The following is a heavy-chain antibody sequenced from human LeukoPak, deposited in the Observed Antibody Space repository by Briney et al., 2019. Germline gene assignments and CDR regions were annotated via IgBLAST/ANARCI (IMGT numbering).Heavy chain of an antibody. CDR2: VNPNSAYT. D-gene: IGHD6-13*01. CDR1: GYTFTSYD. J-gene: IGHJ3*02. Sequence: SSVTVSCQASGYTFTSYDINWVRQATGQGLEGMGWVNPNSAYTGYAQKFQGRVTMTRDTSIGTAYMEVSSRRSEDTAVYYCARGNRMYSSSWSSLAFCIWGRGTMVTVSS. CDR3: ARGNRMYSSSWSSLAFCI. V-gene: IGHV1-8*01.